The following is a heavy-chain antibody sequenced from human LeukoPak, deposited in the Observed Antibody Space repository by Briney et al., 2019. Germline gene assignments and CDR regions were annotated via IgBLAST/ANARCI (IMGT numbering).Heavy chain of an antibody. V-gene: IGHV4-34*01. CDR2: INHSGST. CDR1: GGSFSGYY. D-gene: IGHD5-12*01. CDR3: ARPDGYAGSGPIDY. J-gene: IGHJ4*02. Sequence: SETLSLTCAVYGGSFSGYYWSWIRQPPGKGLEWIGEINHSGSTNYNPSLKSQVTISVDTSKNQFSLKLSSVTAADTAVYYCARPDGYAGSGPIDYWGQGTLVTVSS.